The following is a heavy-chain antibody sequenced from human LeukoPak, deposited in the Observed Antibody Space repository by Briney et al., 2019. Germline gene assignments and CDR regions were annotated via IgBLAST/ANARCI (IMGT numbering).Heavy chain of an antibody. CDR1: GYTFTSYY. V-gene: IGHV1-46*01. J-gene: IGHJ5*02. CDR2: INPSGGST. CDR3: AREGADYYDSSGYSGP. Sequence: ASVKVSCKASGYTFTSYYMHWVRQAPGQGLEWMGIINPSGGSTSCAQKFQGRVTMTRDTSTSTVYMELSSLRSEDTAVYYCAREGADYYDSSGYSGPWGQGTLVTVSS. D-gene: IGHD3-22*01.